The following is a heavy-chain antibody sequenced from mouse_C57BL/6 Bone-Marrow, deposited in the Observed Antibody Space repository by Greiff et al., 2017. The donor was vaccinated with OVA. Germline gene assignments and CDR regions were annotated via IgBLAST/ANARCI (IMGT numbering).Heavy chain of an antibody. Sequence: EVQLQQSGPELVKPGASVKISCKASGYTFTDYYMNWVKQSHGKSLEWIGDIIPNNGVTSYNRKFKGKATLTVDKSSSTAYMELRSLTSEVTAVYYCARVGAYYSKGWFAYWGQGTMVTVSA. J-gene: IGHJ3*01. V-gene: IGHV1-26*01. CDR2: IIPNNGVT. CDR1: GYTFTDYY. CDR3: ARVGAYYSKGWFAY. D-gene: IGHD2-5*01.